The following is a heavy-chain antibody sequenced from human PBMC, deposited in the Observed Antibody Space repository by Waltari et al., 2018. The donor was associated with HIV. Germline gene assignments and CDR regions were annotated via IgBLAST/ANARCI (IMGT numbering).Heavy chain of an antibody. CDR3: ARDSRDNSWSLNFFDP. CDR2: ISSSGTFT. D-gene: IGHD6-13*01. Sequence: EVPLVESGGGPVKPGGSLRLPWSASGFNFNSYSQNWVRQAPGKGLELISSISSSGTFTHYADSVKGRFTISRDNANKSVYLQMNSLRAEDTAVYYCARDSRDNSWSLNFFDPWGQGTLVTVSS. CDR1: GFNFNSYS. J-gene: IGHJ5*02. V-gene: IGHV3-21*01.